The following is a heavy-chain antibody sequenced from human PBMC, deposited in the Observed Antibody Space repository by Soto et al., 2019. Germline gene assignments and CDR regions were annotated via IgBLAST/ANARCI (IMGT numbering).Heavy chain of an antibody. J-gene: IGHJ3*02. Sequence: AGGSLRLSCAASGFTFSSYGMHWVRQAPGKGLEWVAVIWYDGSNKYYADSVKGRFTISRDNSMNTLYLQMNSLRAEDTAVYYCAKEELYFYAFDIWGQGTMVTVSS. D-gene: IGHD2-8*01. V-gene: IGHV3-33*06. CDR2: IWYDGSNK. CDR3: AKEELYFYAFDI. CDR1: GFTFSSYG.